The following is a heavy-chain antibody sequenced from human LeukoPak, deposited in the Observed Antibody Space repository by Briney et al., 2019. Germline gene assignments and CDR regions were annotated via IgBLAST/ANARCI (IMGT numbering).Heavy chain of an antibody. CDR1: GGSISSSSYY. Sequence: KPSETLSLTCTVSGGSISSSSYYWGWIRQPPGKGLEWIGSIYYSGSTYYNPSLKSRVTISVDTSKNQFSLKLSSVTAADTAVYYCARHNYDFWSGYLYYFDYWSQGTLVTVSS. CDR2: IYYSGST. D-gene: IGHD3-3*01. J-gene: IGHJ4*02. CDR3: ARHNYDFWSGYLYYFDY. V-gene: IGHV4-39*01.